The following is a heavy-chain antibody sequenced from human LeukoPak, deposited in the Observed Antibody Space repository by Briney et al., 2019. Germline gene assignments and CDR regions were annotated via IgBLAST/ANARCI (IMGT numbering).Heavy chain of an antibody. J-gene: IGHJ4*02. V-gene: IGHV3-30*18. Sequence: GSLRLSCAASGFTFSSYGMHWVRQAPGKGLEWVAVISYDGSNKYYADSVKGRFTISRDDSKNTLYLRMNSLRAEDTAVYYCAKDQSIAVAYFDYWGQGTLVTVSS. D-gene: IGHD6-19*01. CDR1: GFTFSSYG. CDR2: ISYDGSNK. CDR3: AKDQSIAVAYFDY.